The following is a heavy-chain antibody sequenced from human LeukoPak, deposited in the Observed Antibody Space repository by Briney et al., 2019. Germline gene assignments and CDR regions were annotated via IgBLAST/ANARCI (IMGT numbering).Heavy chain of an antibody. CDR1: ALTFSNFW. CDR2: INPEGNEK. CDR3: ARGDDFSGDH. J-gene: IGHJ4*02. D-gene: IGHD1-1*01. V-gene: IGHV3-7*04. Sequence: PGGSLRLSCAVSALTFSNFWMSWVRQAPGRGREWVANINPEGNEKSHVETVKGRFTISRDNTKNLLFRQMNGLRGEDTAVYYCARGDDFSGDHWGQGTLVTVSS.